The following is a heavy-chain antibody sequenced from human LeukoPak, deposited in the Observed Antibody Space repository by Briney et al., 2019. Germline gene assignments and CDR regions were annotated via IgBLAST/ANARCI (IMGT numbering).Heavy chain of an antibody. CDR1: GFTFSSYA. CDR2: ISSNGGST. V-gene: IGHV3-64*01. CDR3: AKRSVYSSGWYPDY. D-gene: IGHD6-19*01. Sequence: PGGSLRLSCAASGFTFSSYAMHWVRQAPGKGLEYVSAISSNGGSTYYANSVKGRFTISRDNSKNTLYLQMNSLRAEDTAVYYCAKRSVYSSGWYPDYWGQGTLVTVSS. J-gene: IGHJ4*02.